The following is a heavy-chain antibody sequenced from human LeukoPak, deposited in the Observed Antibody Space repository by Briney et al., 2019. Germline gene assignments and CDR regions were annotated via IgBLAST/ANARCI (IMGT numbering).Heavy chain of an antibody. CDR1: GGTLSSYA. J-gene: IGHJ4*02. Sequence: SVKVSCKASGGTLSSYAISWVRQAPGQGLEWMGGIIPIFGTANYAQKFQGRVTITADESTSTAYMELSSLRSEDTAVYYCAAVGSKPEPAFDYWGQGTLVTVSS. CDR2: IIPIFGTA. D-gene: IGHD1-14*01. CDR3: AAVGSKPEPAFDY. V-gene: IGHV1-69*01.